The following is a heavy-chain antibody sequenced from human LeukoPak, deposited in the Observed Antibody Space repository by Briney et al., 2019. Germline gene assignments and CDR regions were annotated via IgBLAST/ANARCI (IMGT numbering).Heavy chain of an antibody. CDR2: IYYSGST. CDR3: ARVGDSYASLWYFDL. Sequence: SETLSLTCTVSGGSISSGSYYWGWIRQPPGKGLEWIGSIYYSGSTYYNPSLKSRVTISVDTSKNQFSLKLSSVTAADTAVYYCARVGDSYASLWYFDLWGRGTLVTVSS. J-gene: IGHJ2*01. D-gene: IGHD5-18*01. V-gene: IGHV4-39*07. CDR1: GGSISSGSYY.